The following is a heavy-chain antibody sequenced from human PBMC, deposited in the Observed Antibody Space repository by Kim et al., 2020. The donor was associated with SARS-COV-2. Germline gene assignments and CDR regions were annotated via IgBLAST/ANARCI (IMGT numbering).Heavy chain of an antibody. J-gene: IGHJ6*03. Sequence: GGSLRLSCAASGFTFSTYSMSWVRQAPGKGLEWVASLSGNSRSSYYADSVKGRFTISRDNSKNTLFLQMNSLRAEDTALYYCARFPYCGGDCFTYYMDVWGKGTTVTVSS. CDR2: LSGNSRSS. D-gene: IGHD2-21*02. CDR3: ARFPYCGGDCFTYYMDV. CDR1: GFTFSTYS. V-gene: IGHV3-23*01.